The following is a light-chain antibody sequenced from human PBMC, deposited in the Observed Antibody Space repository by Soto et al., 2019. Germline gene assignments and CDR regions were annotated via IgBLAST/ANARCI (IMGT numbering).Light chain of an antibody. V-gene: IGKV1-5*01. CDR2: DVS. Sequence: DIQMTQSPSTLSASVGYRVSITCRASQSFSSWLAWYQQKPGKAPKLLIYDVSRLESGVPSRFSGSGSGTEFTLTISSLQPDDFATYYCQQYNSYSWTFGQGTKVDIK. J-gene: IGKJ1*01. CDR1: QSFSSW. CDR3: QQYNSYSWT.